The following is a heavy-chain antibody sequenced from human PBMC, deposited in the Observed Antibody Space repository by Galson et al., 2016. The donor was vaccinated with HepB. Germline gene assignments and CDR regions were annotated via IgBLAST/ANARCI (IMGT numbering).Heavy chain of an antibody. CDR3: ARLRTYYGSGGKDDFHYYGMDV. CDR1: GFTFSDHG. V-gene: IGHV3-20*04. J-gene: IGHJ6*02. D-gene: IGHD3-10*01. CDR2: IGANGDST. Sequence: SLRLSCAASGFTFSDHGMTWVRQVPGKGLEWVSHIGANGDSTDYADSVKGRFTLSSDNAKKSLYLEMNNLGAEDTALYYCARLRTYYGSGGKDDFHYYGMDVWGQGTTVTVSS.